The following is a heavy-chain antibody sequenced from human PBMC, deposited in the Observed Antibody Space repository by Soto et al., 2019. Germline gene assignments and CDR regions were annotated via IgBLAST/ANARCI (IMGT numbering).Heavy chain of an antibody. CDR1: GFTFDDYA. D-gene: IGHD3-22*01. J-gene: IGHJ4*02. CDR3: AKDINYDSSGYPYYFDY. Sequence: PGGSLRLSCAASGFTFDDYAMHWVRQAPGKGLEWVSGISWNSGSIGYADSVKGRFTISRDNAKNSLYLQMNSLRAEDTALYYCAKDINYDSSGYPYYFDYWGQGTLVTVSS. V-gene: IGHV3-9*01. CDR2: ISWNSGSI.